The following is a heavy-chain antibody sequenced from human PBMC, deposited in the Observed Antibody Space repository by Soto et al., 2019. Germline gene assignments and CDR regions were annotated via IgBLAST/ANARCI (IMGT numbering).Heavy chain of an antibody. V-gene: IGHV3-23*01. J-gene: IGHJ3*01. CDR1: VFTFYNYA. Sequence: GGSLRLSCAASVFTFYNYAMSWVRQAPGKGLEWVSSIGGSGATTYYADSVKGRFTVSRDNSKNTLYLQMNRLRAEDTAVYYCVTEGRGSFDFWGRGTMVTVSS. D-gene: IGHD5-12*01. CDR2: IGGSGATT. CDR3: VTEGRGSFDF.